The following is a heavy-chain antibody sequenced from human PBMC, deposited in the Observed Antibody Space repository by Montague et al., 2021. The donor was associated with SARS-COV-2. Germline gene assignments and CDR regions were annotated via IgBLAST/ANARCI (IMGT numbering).Heavy chain of an antibody. CDR1: GFPFSSYW. J-gene: IGHJ5*02. V-gene: IGHV3-74*01. D-gene: IGHD3-3*01. CDR2: INSDGSSR. Sequence: SLRLSCAASGFPFSSYWMHWVRQAPGKGLVWVSRINSDGSSRNYSDSVKGRFTISRDNAKNTLYLQMNSLRAEDTAVYYCAGGDLWFGPGGQGTLVTVSS. CDR3: AGGDLWFGP.